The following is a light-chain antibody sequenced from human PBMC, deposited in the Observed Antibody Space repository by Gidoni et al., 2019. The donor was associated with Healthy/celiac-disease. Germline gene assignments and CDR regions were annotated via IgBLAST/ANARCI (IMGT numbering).Light chain of an antibody. CDR2: EAS. J-gene: IGKJ4*01. CDR1: QEISNY. V-gene: IGKV1-33*01. Sequence: DIQMTQSPSSLSESVRDRVTITCQASQEISNYLDWYQQKPGKAPKLLIYEASSLETGVPSRFSGSGSGTDFTFTISSLQPEDIATYYCQQYDNHPPTFGGGTKVEIK. CDR3: QQYDNHPPT.